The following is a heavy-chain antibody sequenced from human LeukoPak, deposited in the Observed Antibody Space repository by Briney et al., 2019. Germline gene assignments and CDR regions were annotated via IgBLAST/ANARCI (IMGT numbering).Heavy chain of an antibody. D-gene: IGHD2-8*01. V-gene: IGHV3-48*03. CDR1: GFTFRSYE. J-gene: IGHJ3*02. Sequence: PGGSLRLSCAASGFTFRSYEMNWVRQAPGKGLEWVSYISSSDSSTHYADSVKGRFTISRDNAKNSLYLQMNSLRVEDMGVYYCARDLMGGGTFDIWGQGTMVTVSS. CDR2: ISSSDSST. CDR3: ARDLMGGGTFDI.